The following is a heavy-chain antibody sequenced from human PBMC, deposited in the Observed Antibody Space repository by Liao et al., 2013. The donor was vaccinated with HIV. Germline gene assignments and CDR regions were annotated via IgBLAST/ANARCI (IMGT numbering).Heavy chain of an antibody. Sequence: QVQLQESGPGLVKPSETLSLTCTVSGGSISTSYWSWIRQPAGKGLEWIGRIHTSGSINYNPSLNSRVSMSVDTSKNQFSLKLNSVTAADTALYYCARENFDYHYMDVWGKGTTVTVSS. CDR3: ARENFDYHYMDV. J-gene: IGHJ6*03. CDR1: GGSISTSY. V-gene: IGHV4-4*07. CDR2: IHTSGSI.